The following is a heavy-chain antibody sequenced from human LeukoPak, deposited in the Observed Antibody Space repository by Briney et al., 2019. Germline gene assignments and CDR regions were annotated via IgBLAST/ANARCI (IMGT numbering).Heavy chain of an antibody. J-gene: IGHJ6*03. Sequence: PSETLSLTCTVSGGSIGSYYWSWIRQPPGKGLEWVGYIYYSGSTNYNPSLKSRVTISVDTSKNQFSLKLSSVTAADTAVYYCAGLGGSYGYMDVWGKGTTVTISS. D-gene: IGHD3-16*01. V-gene: IGHV4-59*01. CDR3: AGLGGSYGYMDV. CDR2: IYYSGST. CDR1: GGSIGSYY.